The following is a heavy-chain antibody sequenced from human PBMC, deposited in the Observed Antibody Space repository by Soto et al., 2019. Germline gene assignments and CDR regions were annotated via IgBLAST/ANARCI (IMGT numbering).Heavy chain of an antibody. CDR2: IIPIFGTA. CDR3: ASVGVNFLTWYYLYRFDY. D-gene: IGHD3-10*01. J-gene: IGHJ4*02. CDR1: GGTFNNSA. Sequence: QVQLVQSGAEVKKPGSSVKVSCEASGGTFNNSAVSWVRQAPGQGLEWLGGIIPIFGTATYAEKFQGRVTITADKSTSTAYMELSSLRYEDTAVYVCASVGVNFLTWYYLYRFDYWGQGTLVTVSS. V-gene: IGHV1-69*06.